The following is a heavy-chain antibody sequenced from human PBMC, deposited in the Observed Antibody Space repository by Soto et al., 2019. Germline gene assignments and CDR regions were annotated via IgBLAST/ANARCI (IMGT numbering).Heavy chain of an antibody. J-gene: IGHJ4*02. D-gene: IGHD2-21*01. CDR3: VRDSAYSFDY. CDR2: ISSSTSAT. CDR1: GFALTYYN. V-gene: IGHV3-48*01. Sequence: EVQLVESGGGLVQPGGSLRLSCAASGFALTYYNMKWVRQAPGKGLEWVSDISSSTSATDYADSVKGRFTISRDNAKNSLYLQMSNRRAEDTAIYYCVRDSAYSFDYWGQGTLVTVSS.